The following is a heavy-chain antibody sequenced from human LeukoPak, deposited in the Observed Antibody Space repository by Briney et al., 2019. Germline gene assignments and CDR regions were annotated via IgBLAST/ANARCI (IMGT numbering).Heavy chain of an antibody. V-gene: IGHV1-2*02. D-gene: IGHD5-18*01. Sequence: GASVKVSYKASGFTVTGYYMHWVRQAPGQGLEWMGWINPNSGATNYAQKFQGRVTMTRDTSISKVYMELSRLRSDDTAVYYCTRGGPEGSGYSYGSHDYWGQGTLVTVSS. CDR2: INPNSGAT. CDR3: TRGGPEGSGYSYGSHDY. J-gene: IGHJ4*02. CDR1: GFTVTGYY.